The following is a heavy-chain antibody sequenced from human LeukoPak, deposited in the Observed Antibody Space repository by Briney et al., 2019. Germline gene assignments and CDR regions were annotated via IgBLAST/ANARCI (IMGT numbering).Heavy chain of an antibody. CDR2: IYYSGST. J-gene: IGHJ6*02. D-gene: IGHD4-17*01. CDR3: ARGRFYGDYDAPHGMDV. CDR1: GGSIGIDDYY. V-gene: IGHV4-61*08. Sequence: SETLSLTCTVSGGSIGIDDYYWTWIRQPPGKGLEWIGYIYYSGSTNYNPSLKSRVTISVDTSKNQFSLKLSSVTAADTAVYYCARGRFYGDYDAPHGMDVWGQGTTVTVSS.